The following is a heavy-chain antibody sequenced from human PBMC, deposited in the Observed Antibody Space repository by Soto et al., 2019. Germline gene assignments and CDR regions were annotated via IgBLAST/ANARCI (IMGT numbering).Heavy chain of an antibody. Sequence: PGGSLRLSCAASGFTFNGYGMHWVRQAPGKGLEWVANIKQDGSEKYYVDSVKGRFTISRDNAKNSLYLQMNSLRAEDTAVYYCARDPNIVATMGSIYYYYGMDVWGQGTTVTVSS. V-gene: IGHV3-7*01. CDR3: ARDPNIVATMGSIYYYYGMDV. D-gene: IGHD5-12*01. CDR2: IKQDGSEK. J-gene: IGHJ6*02. CDR1: GFTFNGYG.